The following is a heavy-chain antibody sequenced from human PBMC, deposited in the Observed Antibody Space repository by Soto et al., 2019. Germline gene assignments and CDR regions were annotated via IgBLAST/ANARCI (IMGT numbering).Heavy chain of an antibody. Sequence: GGSLRLSCAASGFIFSNYAMNWVRQAPGKGLEWVSFVSANADVTFYADSVKGRFSISRDNSKNTLYLQMNNLRAEDTAIYYCSKGRLSFDLWGQGTLVTVSS. J-gene: IGHJ4*02. CDR2: VSANADVT. CDR3: SKGRLSFDL. CDR1: GFIFSNYA. V-gene: IGHV3-23*01.